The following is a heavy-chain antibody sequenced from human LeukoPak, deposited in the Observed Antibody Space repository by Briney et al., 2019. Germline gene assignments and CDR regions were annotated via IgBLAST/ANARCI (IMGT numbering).Heavy chain of an antibody. CDR1: GFTFTSSA. V-gene: IGHV1-58*02. J-gene: IGHJ4*02. D-gene: IGHD6-19*01. CDR2: IVVGSGNT. Sequence: ASVKVSCKASGFTFTSSAMQWVRQARGQRLEWIGWIVVGSGNTNYAQKFQERVTITRDMSTSTAYMELSSLRSEDTAVYYCAASQSRYSSGIDYWVQGTLVTVSS. CDR3: AASQSRYSSGIDY.